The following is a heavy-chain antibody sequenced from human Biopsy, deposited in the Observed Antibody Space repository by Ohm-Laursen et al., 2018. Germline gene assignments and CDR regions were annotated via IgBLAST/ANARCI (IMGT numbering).Heavy chain of an antibody. D-gene: IGHD1-26*01. CDR3: ARGEGSSWFDP. J-gene: IGHJ5*02. Sequence: SVKVSCKASGDSSNSYAIGWVRQAPGQGLEWMGGIIPIPNVATYAQKFQGRITITADESTSTAYMELSSLTSDDTAVYFCARGEGSSWFDPWGHGTLVTVSS. V-gene: IGHV1-69*10. CDR1: GDSSNSYA. CDR2: IIPIPNVA.